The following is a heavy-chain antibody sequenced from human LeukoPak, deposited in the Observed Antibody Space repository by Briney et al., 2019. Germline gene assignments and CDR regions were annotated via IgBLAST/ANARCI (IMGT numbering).Heavy chain of an antibody. CDR2: IHYSGST. D-gene: IGHD5-24*01. Sequence: PSETLSLTCTVSGGSISGYYWSWIRQPPGKGLEWIAYIHYSGSTNHNPPLKSRLTISVDTSKNQLSLKLNSMTDADTAVYYCARHGQNDGYPLDYWGQGTLVSVSS. V-gene: IGHV4-59*08. J-gene: IGHJ4*02. CDR3: ARHGQNDGYPLDY. CDR1: GGSISGYY.